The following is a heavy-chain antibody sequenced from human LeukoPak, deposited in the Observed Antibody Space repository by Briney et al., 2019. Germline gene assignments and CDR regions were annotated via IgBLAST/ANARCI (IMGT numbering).Heavy chain of an antibody. J-gene: IGHJ4*02. D-gene: IGHD3-3*01. V-gene: IGHV4-39*01. CDR3: ARLGSYDFWSGYLNQYYFDY. CDR2: IYYSGST. CDR1: GGSISSSSYY. Sequence: PSETLSLTCTVSGGSISSSSYYWGWLRQPPGKGLEWIGSIYYSGSTYYNPSLKSRVTISVDTSKNQFSLKLSSVTAADTAVYYCARLGSYDFWSGYLNQYYFDYWGQGTLVTVSS.